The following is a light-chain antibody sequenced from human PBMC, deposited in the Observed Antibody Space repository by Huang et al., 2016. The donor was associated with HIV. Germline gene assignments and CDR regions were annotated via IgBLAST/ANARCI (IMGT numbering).Light chain of an antibody. J-gene: IGKJ1*01. Sequence: DIQMTQSPSSLSASVGDRLTITCRPSQSINTYLNWYQHKPGKVPKLLIYAASSLQSGVPSRFSGSGSGTDFTLTISSLQPEDFATYYCQQSYSTPWTFGQGTNVEIK. V-gene: IGKV1-39*01. CDR3: QQSYSTPWT. CDR1: QSINTY. CDR2: AAS.